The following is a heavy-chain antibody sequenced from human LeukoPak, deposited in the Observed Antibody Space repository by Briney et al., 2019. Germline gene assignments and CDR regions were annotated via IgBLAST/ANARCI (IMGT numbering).Heavy chain of an antibody. J-gene: IGHJ4*02. D-gene: IGHD6-13*01. CDR3: AKDRYSSSWYAGFDY. CDR1: GFTFSSYG. CDR2: ISYDGSNK. Sequence: GGSLRLSCAASGFTFSSYGMHWVRQAPGKGLEWVAVISYDGSNKYYADSVKGRFTISRDNSKNTLYLQMNSLRAEDTAVYYCAKDRYSSSWYAGFDYWGQGTLVTVSS. V-gene: IGHV3-30*18.